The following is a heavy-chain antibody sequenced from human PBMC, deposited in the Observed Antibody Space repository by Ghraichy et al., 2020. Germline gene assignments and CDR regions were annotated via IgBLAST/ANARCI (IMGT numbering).Heavy chain of an antibody. CDR3: ARVRGYSYGYEDY. CDR2: ISSSSSYI. D-gene: IGHD5-18*01. J-gene: IGHJ4*02. Sequence: LSLTCAASGFTFSSYSMNWVRQAPGKGLEWVSSISSSSSYIYYADSVKGRFTISRDNAKNSLYLQMNSLRAEDTAVYYCARVRGYSYGYEDYWGQGTLVTVSS. CDR1: GFTFSSYS. V-gene: IGHV3-21*01.